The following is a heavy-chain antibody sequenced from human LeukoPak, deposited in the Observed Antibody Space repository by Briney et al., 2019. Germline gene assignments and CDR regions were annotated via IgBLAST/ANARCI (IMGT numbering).Heavy chain of an antibody. CDR2: IWYDGSNK. CDR3: ARVTMVAAASYNWFVP. Sequence: GGSLRLSCAASGFTFSNYGMHWVRQAPGKGLEWVAVIWYDGSNKYYADSVRGRFTISRDNSKNTLYLQMNSLRAEDTAVYYCARVTMVAAASYNWFVPWGQGTLVTVSS. CDR1: GFTFSNYG. D-gene: IGHD2-15*01. J-gene: IGHJ5*02. V-gene: IGHV3-33*01.